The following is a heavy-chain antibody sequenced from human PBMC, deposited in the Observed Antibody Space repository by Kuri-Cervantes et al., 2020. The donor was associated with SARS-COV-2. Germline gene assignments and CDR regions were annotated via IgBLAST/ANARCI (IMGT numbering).Heavy chain of an antibody. CDR2: ISYDGTNK. CDR3: ARNHSMDV. V-gene: IGHV3-30-3*01. J-gene: IGHJ6*03. CDR1: GFTFSSYA. Sequence: GGSLRLSCAASGFTFSSYAMHWVRQAPGKGLEWVALISYDGTNKFYADSVKGRFTISRDNSRNTLYLQMNSLRAEDTAVYYCARNHSMDVWGTGTAVTVSS.